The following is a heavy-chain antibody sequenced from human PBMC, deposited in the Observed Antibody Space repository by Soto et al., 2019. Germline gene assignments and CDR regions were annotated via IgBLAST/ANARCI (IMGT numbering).Heavy chain of an antibody. CDR1: GGSISSGGYY. CDR2: IYYSGST. D-gene: IGHD4-17*01. V-gene: IGHV4-31*03. J-gene: IGHJ5*02. Sequence: QVQLQESGPGLVKPSQTLSLTCTVSGGSISSGGYYWSWIRQHPGKGLEWIGYIYYSGSTYYNPSLKSRVTISVDTSKNQFSLKLSSVTAADTAVYYCGSLLDYGDYAYHWFDPWGQGTLVTVSS. CDR3: GSLLDYGDYAYHWFDP.